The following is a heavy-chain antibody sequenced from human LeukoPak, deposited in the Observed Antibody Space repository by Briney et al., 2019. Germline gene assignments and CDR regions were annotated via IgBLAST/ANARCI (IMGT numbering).Heavy chain of an antibody. Sequence: ASVKVSCKASGYTFPSYFMHWVRQAPGQGLEWMGIINPTGGSTTYAQNFQGRVTMTRDTSTSTVYMELSSLRSEDTAVYYCASTLDGIAAALEFDPWGQGTLVAVSS. J-gene: IGHJ5*02. CDR2: INPTGGST. CDR1: GYTFPSYF. V-gene: IGHV1-46*01. D-gene: IGHD6-13*01. CDR3: ASTLDGIAAALEFDP.